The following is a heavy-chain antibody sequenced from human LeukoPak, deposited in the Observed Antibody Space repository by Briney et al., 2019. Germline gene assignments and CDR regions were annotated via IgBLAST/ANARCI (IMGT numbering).Heavy chain of an antibody. V-gene: IGHV4-34*01. CDR3: ARRGIVGATSDY. Sequence: PSETLSLTCAVYGGSFSGYYWSWIRQPPGEGLEWIGEINHSGSTNYNPSLKSRVTISVDTSKNQFSLKLSSVTAADTAVYYCARRGIVGATSDYWGQGTLVTVSS. CDR1: GGSFSGYY. J-gene: IGHJ4*02. D-gene: IGHD1-26*01. CDR2: INHSGST.